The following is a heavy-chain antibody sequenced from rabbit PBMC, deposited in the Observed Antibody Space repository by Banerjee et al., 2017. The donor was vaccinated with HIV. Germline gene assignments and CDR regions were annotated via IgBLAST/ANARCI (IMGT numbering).Heavy chain of an antibody. D-gene: IGHD2-1*01. CDR2: IYTGGSGST. J-gene: IGHJ4*01. CDR1: GFSFSSSYW. CDR3: ARGNYDDYGNGYYFTL. Sequence: QEQLEESGGDLVKPEGSLTLTCTASGFSFSSSYWICWVRQAPGKGLEWIACIYTGGSGSTYYASWAKGRFTISKTSSTTVTLQMTSLTAADTATYFCARGNYDDYGNGYYFTLWGPGTLVTVS. V-gene: IGHV1S45*01.